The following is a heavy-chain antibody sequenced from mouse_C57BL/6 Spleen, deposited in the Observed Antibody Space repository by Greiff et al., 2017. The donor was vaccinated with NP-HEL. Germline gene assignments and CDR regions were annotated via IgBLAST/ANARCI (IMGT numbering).Heavy chain of an antibody. CDR1: GYSITSGYY. V-gene: IGHV3-6*01. CDR3: ARGIDYDGFAY. J-gene: IGHJ3*01. CDR2: ISYDGSN. D-gene: IGHD2-4*01. Sequence: EVKLMESGPGLVKPSQSLSLTCSVTGYSITSGYYWNWIRQFPGNKLEWMGYISYDGSNNYNPSLKNRISITRDTSKNQFFLKLNSVTTEDTATYYCARGIDYDGFAYWGQGTLVTVSA.